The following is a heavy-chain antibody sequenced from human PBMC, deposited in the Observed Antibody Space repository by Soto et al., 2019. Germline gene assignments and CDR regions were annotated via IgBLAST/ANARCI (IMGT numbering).Heavy chain of an antibody. Sequence: QVQLVESGGGVVQPGRSLRLSCAASGFTFSSYGMHWVRQAPGKGLEWVAVISYDGSNKYYADSVKGRFTISRVNSKNTLYLQMNSLRAEATAVYYCAKDGGYSGYEETYYYYGMDVWGQGTTVTVSS. V-gene: IGHV3-30*18. CDR2: ISYDGSNK. D-gene: IGHD5-12*01. CDR3: AKDGGYSGYEETYYYYGMDV. CDR1: GFTFSSYG. J-gene: IGHJ6*02.